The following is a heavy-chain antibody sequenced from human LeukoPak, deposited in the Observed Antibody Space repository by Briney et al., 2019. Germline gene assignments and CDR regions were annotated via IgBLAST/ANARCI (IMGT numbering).Heavy chain of an antibody. Sequence: GGSLRLSCAASGFSLDNFEMNWVRQAPGKGLEWIAYVDNDGWATSYYADSEKGRFTITRDDAKNSLYLQMDSLTVEDTAVYYCARDLFGWSLDPWGQGTLVSVSS. CDR3: ARDLFGWSLDP. J-gene: IGHJ5*02. D-gene: IGHD3-3*01. CDR2: VDNDGWAT. V-gene: IGHV3-48*03. CDR1: GFSLDNFE.